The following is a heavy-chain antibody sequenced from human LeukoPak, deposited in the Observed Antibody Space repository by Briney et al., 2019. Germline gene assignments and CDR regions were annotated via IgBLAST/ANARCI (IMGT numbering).Heavy chain of an antibody. CDR1: GFTFSSYA. Sequence: GGSLRLSCAASGFTFSSYAMSWVRQAPGKGLEWVSDISGSGGSTYADSVKGRFTISRDNSKNTLYLQMNSLRAEDTAVYYCAKDSPPYYDSSGYSDAFDIWGQGTMVTVSS. V-gene: IGHV3-23*01. D-gene: IGHD3-22*01. CDR2: ISGSGGST. CDR3: AKDSPPYYDSSGYSDAFDI. J-gene: IGHJ3*02.